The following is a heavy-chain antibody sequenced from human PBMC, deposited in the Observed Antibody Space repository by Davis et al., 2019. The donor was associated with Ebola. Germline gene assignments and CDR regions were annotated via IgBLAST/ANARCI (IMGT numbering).Heavy chain of an antibody. CDR1: GFTFSSSA. CDR2: ISGSGGST. V-gene: IGHV3-23*01. J-gene: IGHJ6*02. CDR3: ARDGRWNYRVMDV. Sequence: GESLKIPCAASGFTFSSSAMSWVHPAPGKGLEWISAISGSGGSTYYADSVTGRFTISRDNSKNTLYLQMNSLRSDDTAVYYCARDGRWNYRVMDVWGQGTTVTVSS. D-gene: IGHD1-7*01.